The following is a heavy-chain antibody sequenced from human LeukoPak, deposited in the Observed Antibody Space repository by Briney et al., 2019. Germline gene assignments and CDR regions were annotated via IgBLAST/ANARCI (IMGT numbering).Heavy chain of an antibody. Sequence: SETLSLTCAVYGGSFSGYYWSWIRQPPGKGPEWIGENKPCGSTNYNPSLKSRVTISVDTSKNQFSLKLSSVTAADTAVYYCARVATTGDFGSGYLNGFDPWGQGTLVTVSS. D-gene: IGHD3-3*01. CDR2: NKPCGST. J-gene: IGHJ5*02. V-gene: IGHV4-34*01. CDR1: GGSFSGYY. CDR3: ARVATTGDFGSGYLNGFDP.